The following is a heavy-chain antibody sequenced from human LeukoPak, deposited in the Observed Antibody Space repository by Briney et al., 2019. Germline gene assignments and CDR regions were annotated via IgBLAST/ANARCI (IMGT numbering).Heavy chain of an antibody. Sequence: GGSLRLSCAASGFTFSNAWMSWVRQAPGKGLEWVGRIKSKTDGGTTDYAAPVKGRFTISRDDSKNTLYLQMNSLKTEDTAVYYCTTDYEWELLPAGGPFDYWGQGTLVTVSS. V-gene: IGHV3-15*01. CDR1: GFTFSNAW. CDR3: TTDYEWELLPAGGPFDY. CDR2: IKSKTDGGTT. J-gene: IGHJ4*02. D-gene: IGHD1-26*01.